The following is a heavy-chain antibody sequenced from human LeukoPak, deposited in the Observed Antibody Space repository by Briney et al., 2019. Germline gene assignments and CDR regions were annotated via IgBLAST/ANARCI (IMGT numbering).Heavy chain of an antibody. J-gene: IGHJ5*02. D-gene: IGHD6-13*01. V-gene: IGHV3-23*01. Sequence: AGGSLRLSCAASGFTFSSYAMSWVRQAPGKGLEWVSAISGSGGSTYYADFVKGRFTISRDNSKNTLYLQMNSLRAEDTAVYYCARAYIAAALNNWFDPWGQGTLVTVSS. CDR1: GFTFSSYA. CDR3: ARAYIAAALNNWFDP. CDR2: ISGSGGST.